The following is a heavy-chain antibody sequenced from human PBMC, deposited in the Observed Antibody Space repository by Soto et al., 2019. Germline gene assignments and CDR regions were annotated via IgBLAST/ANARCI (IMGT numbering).Heavy chain of an antibody. CDR2: ISSSSDYI. CDR3: ARASPYDFWSGYYRLGGMDV. D-gene: IGHD3-3*01. Sequence: EVQLVESGGGLVKPGGSLRLSCAASGFTFSSYSMNWVRQAPGKGLEWVSSISSSSDYIYYADSVKGRFTISRDNAKNSLYLQMNSLRGEETAVYYCARASPYDFWSGYYRLGGMDVWGQGTTVTVSS. J-gene: IGHJ6*02. CDR1: GFTFSSYS. V-gene: IGHV3-21*01.